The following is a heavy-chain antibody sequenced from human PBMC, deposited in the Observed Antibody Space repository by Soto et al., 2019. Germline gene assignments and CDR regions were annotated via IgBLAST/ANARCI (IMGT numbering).Heavy chain of an antibody. CDR2: IYYSGSS. CDR1: GGSISGDYY. J-gene: IGHJ4*02. D-gene: IGHD3-16*01. Sequence: SETLSLTCSVSGGSISGDYYWSWIRQSPEKGLEWIGYIYYSGSSYSNPALQSRLIMLLDTSKNQFSLKLRSVTAADTAVYYCARGGDRWPGYFDSCGQGALVTVSS. CDR3: ARGGDRWPGYFDS. V-gene: IGHV4-30-4*08.